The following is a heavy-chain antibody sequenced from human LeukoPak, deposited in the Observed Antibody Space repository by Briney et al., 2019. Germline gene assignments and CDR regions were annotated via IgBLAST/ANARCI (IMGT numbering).Heavy chain of an antibody. CDR2: ISGSGGST. CDR1: GFTFSSYA. Sequence: PGGSLRLSCAASGFTFSSYAMSWVRQAPGKGLEWVSTISGSGGSTYYADSVKGRFTISRDKSKNTVYLQMNSLRAEDTAVYYCAKDGEFVRDSSGYYYPSDYWGQGTLVTVAS. V-gene: IGHV3-23*01. D-gene: IGHD3-22*01. CDR3: AKDGEFVRDSSGYYYPSDY. J-gene: IGHJ4*02.